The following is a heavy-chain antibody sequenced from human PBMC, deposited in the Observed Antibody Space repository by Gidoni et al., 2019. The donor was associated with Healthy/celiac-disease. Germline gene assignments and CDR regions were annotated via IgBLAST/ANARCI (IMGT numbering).Heavy chain of an antibody. CDR1: GYTFSSYI. CDR3: ARMVAVAGFDY. CDR2: ISSSSSYI. Sequence: EVQLVESGGGLVTSGGSLRLSCAASGYTFSSYISNWLRQSPGKGLEWVSSISSSSSYIYCADSVKGRFTISRDNAKNSLYLQMNSLRAEDTAVYYCARMVAVAGFDYWGQGTLVTVSS. V-gene: IGHV3-21*01. D-gene: IGHD6-19*01. J-gene: IGHJ4*02.